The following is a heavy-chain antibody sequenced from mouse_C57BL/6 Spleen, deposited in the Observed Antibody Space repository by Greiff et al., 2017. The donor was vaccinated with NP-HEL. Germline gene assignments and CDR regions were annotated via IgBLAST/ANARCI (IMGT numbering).Heavy chain of an antibody. D-gene: IGHD1-2*01. V-gene: IGHV3-6*01. CDR1: GYSITSGYY. J-gene: IGHJ1*03. Sequence: ESGPGLVKPSQSLSLTCSVTGYSITSGYYWNWIRQFPGNKLEWMGYISYDGSNNYNPSLKNRISITRDTSKNQFFLKLNSVTTEDTATYYCATLYYGSLYWYFDVWGTGTTVTVSS. CDR2: ISYDGSN. CDR3: ATLYYGSLYWYFDV.